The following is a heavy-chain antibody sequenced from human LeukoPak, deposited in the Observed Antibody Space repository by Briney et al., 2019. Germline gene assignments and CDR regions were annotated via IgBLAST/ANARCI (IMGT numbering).Heavy chain of an antibody. CDR3: ARVSGYSYGYYFDY. J-gene: IGHJ4*02. CDR2: ISSSSSYI. Sequence: PGGSLRLSCAASGFTFSSYSMNWVRQAPGKGLEWGSSISSSSSYIYYADSVKGRFTISRDNAKNSLYLQMNSLRAEDTAVYYCARVSGYSYGYYFDYWGQETLVTVSS. D-gene: IGHD5-18*01. CDR1: GFTFSSYS. V-gene: IGHV3-21*01.